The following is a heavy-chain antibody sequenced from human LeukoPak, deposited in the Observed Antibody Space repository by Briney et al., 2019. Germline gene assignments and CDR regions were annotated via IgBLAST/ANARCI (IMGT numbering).Heavy chain of an antibody. CDR3: ARLHLTIFGVAYGPYMDV. CDR2: IYTSGST. J-gene: IGHJ6*03. CDR1: GGSISSYY. Sequence: SETLSLTCTVSGGSISSYYWSWIRQPPGKGLEWIGYIYTSGSTNYNPSLKSRVPISVDTSRNQFSLKLSSVTAADTAVYYCARLHLTIFGVAYGPYMDVGGKGTRVPVSS. D-gene: IGHD3-3*01. V-gene: IGHV4-4*09.